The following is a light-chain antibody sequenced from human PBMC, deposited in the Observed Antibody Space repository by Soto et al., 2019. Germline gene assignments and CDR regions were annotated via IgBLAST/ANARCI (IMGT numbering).Light chain of an antibody. CDR2: DTS. J-gene: IGKJ5*01. CDR3: HQRNK. V-gene: IGKV3-11*01. Sequence: ELVLTKSPATLSLSQGERATLSCRASQFLSSYLAWYQQIPGQPPRLLIYDTSNRVTGIPARFSGSRSGTDFTLTISSLEPEDFAVYFCHQRNKFGQGTRLEIK. CDR1: QFLSSY.